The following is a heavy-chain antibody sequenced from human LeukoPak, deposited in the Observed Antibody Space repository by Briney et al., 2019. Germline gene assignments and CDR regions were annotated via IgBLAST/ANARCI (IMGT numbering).Heavy chain of an antibody. V-gene: IGHV3-66*01. CDR2: IYSGGST. Sequence: GGSLRLSCAASGFTVSSNYMSWVRQAPGKGLEWVSVIYSGGSTYYADSVKGRFTISRDNSKNTLYLQMNSLRAGDTAVYYCARESPEHYYYYGMDVWGQGTTVTVSS. CDR3: ARESPEHYYYYGMDV. CDR1: GFTVSSNY. J-gene: IGHJ6*02.